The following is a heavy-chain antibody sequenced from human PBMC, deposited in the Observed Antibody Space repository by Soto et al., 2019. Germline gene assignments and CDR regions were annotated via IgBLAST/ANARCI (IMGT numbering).Heavy chain of an antibody. CDR2: IIPIFGTA. CDR3: ARGGVGSTADYYYYGMDV. CDR1: GGTFSSYA. Sequence: AASVKVSCKASGGTFSSYAISWVRQAPGQGLEWMGGIIPIFGTANYAQKFQGRVTITADESTSTAYMELSSLRSEDTAVYYCARGGVGSTADYYYYGMDVWGQGTTVTVS. V-gene: IGHV1-69*13. J-gene: IGHJ6*02. D-gene: IGHD3-10*01.